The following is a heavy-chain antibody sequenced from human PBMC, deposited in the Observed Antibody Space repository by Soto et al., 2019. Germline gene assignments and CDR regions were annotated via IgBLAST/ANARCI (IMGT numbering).Heavy chain of an antibody. CDR3: LSAAGNLGWFDP. CDR2: MYYSGST. CDR1: GGSISSSSYY. Sequence: QLQLQESGPGLVKPSETLSLTCTVSGGSISSSSYYWGWIRQPPGKGLECIGSMYYSGSTYYNPSLKSRVTISVDTSKNQFSLKLSSVTAADTAVYYCLSAAGNLGWFDPWGQGTLVTLSS. J-gene: IGHJ5*02. V-gene: IGHV4-39*01. D-gene: IGHD6-13*01.